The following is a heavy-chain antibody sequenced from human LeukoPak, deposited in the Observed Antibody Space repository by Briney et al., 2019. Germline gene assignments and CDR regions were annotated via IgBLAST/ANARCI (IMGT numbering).Heavy chain of an antibody. CDR2: IRYDGSNK. V-gene: IGHV3-30*02. CDR1: GFTFSSYG. Sequence: GGSLRLSCAASGFTFSSYGMHWVRQAPGKGLEWVAFIRYDGSNKYYADSVKGRFTISRDNSKNTLYLQMNSLRAEDTAVYYCAKDDPWDYYFDYWGQGTLVTVSS. CDR3: AKDDPWDYYFDY. D-gene: IGHD1-26*01. J-gene: IGHJ4*02.